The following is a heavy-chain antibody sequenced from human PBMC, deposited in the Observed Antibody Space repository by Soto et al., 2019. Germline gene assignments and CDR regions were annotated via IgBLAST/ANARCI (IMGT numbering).Heavy chain of an antibody. V-gene: IGHV4-59*01. D-gene: IGHD3-10*01. CDR3: ARSFNYVVRGMTYYYMDV. J-gene: IGHJ6*03. CDR1: GGSISSYY. Sequence: PSETLSLTCTVSGGSISSYYWSWIRQPPGKGLEWIGFIYNSGSTNYNPSLKSRLTIAVDTSKTQFSLKLSSVTAEDTAVYYCARSFNYVVRGMTYYYMDVWGKGTTVIVSS. CDR2: IYNSGST.